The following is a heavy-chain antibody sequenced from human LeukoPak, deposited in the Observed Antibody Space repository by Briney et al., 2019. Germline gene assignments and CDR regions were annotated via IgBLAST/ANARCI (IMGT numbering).Heavy chain of an antibody. V-gene: IGHV3-23*01. D-gene: IGHD2-15*01. CDR3: AKDGYCSAGSCFSANDAFDI. J-gene: IGHJ3*02. Sequence: GGSLRLSCGASTFTFSSYGMSWVRQAPGKGLEWVSAISGSGGSTYYADSVKGRFTISRDNSKNSLYLQMNSLGAEDTAVYYCAKDGYCSAGSCFSANDAFDIWGQGTMVTVSS. CDR1: TFTFSSYG. CDR2: ISGSGGST.